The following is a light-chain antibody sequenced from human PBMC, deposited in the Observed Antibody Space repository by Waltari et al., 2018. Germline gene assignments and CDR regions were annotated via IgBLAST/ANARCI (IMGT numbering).Light chain of an antibody. Sequence: SYELTQPPSVSVSPGQTARITCSGDALPKQYAYWYQQKPGQAPVLVIYKDSERPSGIPARFSGSSSGTTVTLTISGVQAEDEADYYCQSADSSGTRGVFGGGTKLTVL. CDR2: KDS. J-gene: IGLJ2*01. CDR3: QSADSSGTRGV. V-gene: IGLV3-25*03. CDR1: ALPKQY.